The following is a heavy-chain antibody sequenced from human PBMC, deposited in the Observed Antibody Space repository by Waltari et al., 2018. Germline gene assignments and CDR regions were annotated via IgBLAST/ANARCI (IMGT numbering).Heavy chain of an antibody. D-gene: IGHD4-17*01. V-gene: IGHV1-18*04. Sequence: PGASVKVSCKASGYTFTSYGISWVRQAPGQGLAWMGWISAYNGNTNDAQKLQGRVTMTTDTSTSTAYMELRSLRSDDTAVYYCARAYGDGYYYYGMDVWGQGTTVTVSS. J-gene: IGHJ6*02. CDR3: ARAYGDGYYYYGMDV. CDR2: ISAYNGNT. CDR1: GYTFTSYG.